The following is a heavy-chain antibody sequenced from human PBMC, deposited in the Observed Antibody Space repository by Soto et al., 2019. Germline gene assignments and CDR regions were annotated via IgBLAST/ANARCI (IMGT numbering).Heavy chain of an antibody. CDR2: INLNSGSI. V-gene: IGHV3-9*01. CDR1: GFTFDYYA. J-gene: IGHJ1*01. CDR3: VKDESINWYSGHFRH. D-gene: IGHD6-13*01. Sequence: PGGSLRLSCAASGFTFDYYAMHWVRQVPGKGLEWVSGINLNSGSIGYGDSVKGRFAISRDNAKNSLHLQMNSLSAEDTAFYYCVKDESINWYSGHFRHWGQGTLVTVSS.